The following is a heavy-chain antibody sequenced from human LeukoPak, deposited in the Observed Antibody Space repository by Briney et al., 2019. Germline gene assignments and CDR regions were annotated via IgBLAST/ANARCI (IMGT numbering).Heavy chain of an antibody. CDR2: IDPGDSHT. J-gene: IGHJ4*02. D-gene: IGHD3-16*01. V-gene: IGHV5-10-1*01. CDR3: GTIYSYADDH. Sequence: GESLRISCEGSGYSFTSYWISWVRQMPGKGLEWMGKIDPGDSHTTYSPSFLGHVTISVDKSINTAYLQWSSLNASDTATYYCGTIYSYADDHWGQGTLVIVSS. CDR1: GYSFTSYW.